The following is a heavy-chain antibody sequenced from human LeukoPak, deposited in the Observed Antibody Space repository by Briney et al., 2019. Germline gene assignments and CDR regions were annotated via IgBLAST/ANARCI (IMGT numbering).Heavy chain of an antibody. Sequence: GASVKVSCKASGYTFTSYYMHWVRQAPGQGLEWMGIINPSGGSTSYAQKFQGRVTMTRDTSTSTAYMELNSLRSEDTAIYYCARAPFVAAGSDYWGQGTLVTVSS. V-gene: IGHV1-46*01. CDR2: INPSGGST. J-gene: IGHJ4*02. CDR3: ARAPFVAAGSDY. D-gene: IGHD6-13*01. CDR1: GYTFTSYY.